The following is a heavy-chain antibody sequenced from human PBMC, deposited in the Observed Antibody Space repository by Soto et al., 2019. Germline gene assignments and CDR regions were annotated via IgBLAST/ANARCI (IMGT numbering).Heavy chain of an antibody. D-gene: IGHD6-6*01. Sequence: ASVKVSCKASGFTFTSSAVQWVRQARGQRLEWIGWIVVGSGNTNYAQKFQERVTITRDMSTSTAYMELSSLRSEDTAVYYCAADPVPPAQLSYYYYRMDVWGQGTTVTVS. J-gene: IGHJ6*02. V-gene: IGHV1-58*01. CDR3: AADPVPPAQLSYYYYRMDV. CDR1: GFTFTSSA. CDR2: IVVGSGNT.